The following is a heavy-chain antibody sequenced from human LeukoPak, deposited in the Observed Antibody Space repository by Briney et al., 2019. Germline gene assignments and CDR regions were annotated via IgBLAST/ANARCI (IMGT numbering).Heavy chain of an antibody. CDR1: GYTFTSYA. Sequence: GASVKVSCKASGYTFTSYAISWVRQAPGQGLEWMGWISAYSGNTNYAQKLQGRVTVTTDTSTSTAYMELRSLTSDDTAIYYYARVEEVRGGITSFDYWGQGTLVTVSS. CDR2: ISAYSGNT. D-gene: IGHD3-10*01. V-gene: IGHV1-18*01. CDR3: ARVEEVRGGITSFDY. J-gene: IGHJ4*02.